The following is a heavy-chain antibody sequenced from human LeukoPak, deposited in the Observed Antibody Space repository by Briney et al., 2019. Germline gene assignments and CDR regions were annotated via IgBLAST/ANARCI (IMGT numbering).Heavy chain of an antibody. CDR3: ARDYYDSSGYYYSGY. J-gene: IGHJ4*02. CDR2: ISSTSSTI. V-gene: IGHV3-48*01. Sequence: GGSLRLSCAASGFTFSSYSMNWVRQAPGKGLEWVSYISSTSSTIYYADSVKGRFTISRDNTKNSLYLQMSSLRAEDTAVYYCARDYYDSSGYYYSGYWGQGTLVTVSS. D-gene: IGHD3-22*01. CDR1: GFTFSSYS.